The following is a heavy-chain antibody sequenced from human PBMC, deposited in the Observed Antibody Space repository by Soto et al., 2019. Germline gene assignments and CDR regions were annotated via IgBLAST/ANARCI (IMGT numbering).Heavy chain of an antibody. CDR1: GFTFSSYD. CDR2: IGTAGDT. V-gene: IGHV3-13*01. J-gene: IGHJ6*02. Sequence: PGGSLRLSCAASGFTFSSYDMHWVRQATGEGLEWVSAIGTAGDTYYPGSVKGRFTISRENAKNSLYLQMNSLRAEDTAVYYCARDRSTVNYNYYGMDVWGQGTTVTVS. CDR3: ARDRSTVNYNYYGMDV. D-gene: IGHD4-17*01.